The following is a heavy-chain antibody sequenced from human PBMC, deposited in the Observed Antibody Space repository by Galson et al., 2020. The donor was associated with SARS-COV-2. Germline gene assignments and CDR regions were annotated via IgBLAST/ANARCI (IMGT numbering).Heavy chain of an antibody. CDR2: ISYDGSKK. D-gene: IGHD6-19*01. Sequence: GGSLRLSCAASGFSFSSYAMHWVRQGPGKGLEWVAVISYDGSKKYYADSVKGRITISRDNSKNTLYLQMNSLRVDDTAVYYCSREESMSEIYQENASGWYGDFDYWGQGTLVTVSS. CDR3: SREESMSEIYQENASGWYGDFDY. J-gene: IGHJ4*02. V-gene: IGHV3-30-3*01. CDR1: GFSFSSYA.